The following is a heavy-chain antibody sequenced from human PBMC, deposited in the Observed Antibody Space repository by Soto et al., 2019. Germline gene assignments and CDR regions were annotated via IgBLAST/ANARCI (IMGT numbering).Heavy chain of an antibody. CDR2: MSYDGGNE. CDR1: GFTFSHYA. CDR3: AKDASHNFDY. J-gene: IGHJ4*02. V-gene: IGHV3-30*18. Sequence: QVQLVESGGGVVQPGRSLRLSCAASGFTFSHYAMHWVRQAPGKGLAWVALMSYDGGNEYYADSVKGRFTISRDNSKNTLYLKMNRLRDKDTAVYYWAKDASHNFDYWGQGTRVTVSS.